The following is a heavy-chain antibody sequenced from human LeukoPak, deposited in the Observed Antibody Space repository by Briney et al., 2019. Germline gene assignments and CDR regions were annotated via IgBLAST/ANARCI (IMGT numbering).Heavy chain of an antibody. CDR2: IYTSGST. J-gene: IGHJ3*02. Sequence: SQTLSLTCTVSGGSISSGSYYWSWIRQPAGKGLEWIGRIYTSGSTNYNPSLKSRVTISVDTSKNQFSLKLSSVTAADTAVYYCARVAVVVATTPDAFDIWGQGTMVTVSS. CDR1: GGSISSGSYY. V-gene: IGHV4-61*02. D-gene: IGHD2-15*01. CDR3: ARVAVVVATTPDAFDI.